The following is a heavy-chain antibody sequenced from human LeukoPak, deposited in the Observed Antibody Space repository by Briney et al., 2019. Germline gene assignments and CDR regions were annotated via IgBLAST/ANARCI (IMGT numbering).Heavy chain of an antibody. CDR1: GGSITSYY. CDR3: ARDYFGSGSDEYYFDY. Sequence: SETLSLTCTVSGGSITSYYWSWIRQPAGKRLEWIGRIYPSGSTNYNPSLKSRVTMSVDTSKNQFSLKLTSVTAADTAVYYCARDYFGSGSDEYYFDYWGQGTLVTVSS. J-gene: IGHJ4*02. CDR2: IYPSGST. D-gene: IGHD3-10*01. V-gene: IGHV4-4*07.